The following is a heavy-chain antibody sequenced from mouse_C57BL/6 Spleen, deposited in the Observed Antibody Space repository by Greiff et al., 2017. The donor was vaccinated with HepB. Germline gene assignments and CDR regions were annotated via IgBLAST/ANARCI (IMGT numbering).Heavy chain of an antibody. CDR3: ARSGYYGSRRYFDY. V-gene: IGHV1-69*01. Sequence: LQQPGAELVMPGASVKLSCKASGYTFTSYWMHWVKQRPGQGLEWIGEIDPSDSYTNYNQKFKGKSTLTVDKSSSTAYMQLSSLTSEDSAVYYCARSGYYGSRRYFDYWGQGTTLTVSS. CDR1: GYTFTSYW. D-gene: IGHD1-1*01. J-gene: IGHJ2*01. CDR2: IDPSDSYT.